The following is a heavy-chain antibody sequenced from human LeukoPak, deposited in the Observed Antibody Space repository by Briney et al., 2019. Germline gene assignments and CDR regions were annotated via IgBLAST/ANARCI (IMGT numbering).Heavy chain of an antibody. CDR1: GFTFSSYA. J-gene: IGHJ4*02. CDR2: IKQDGSEK. V-gene: IGHV3-7*01. CDR3: ARVPDKGAGGAIGGLDY. Sequence: PGGSLRLSCAASGFTFSSYAMSWVRHAPGKGLEWVANIKQDGSEKYYVDSMKGRFTISRDNAKNSLYLKMNSMRTEDTAIYYCARVPDKGAGGAIGGLDYWGQGTLVRVSS. D-gene: IGHD4/OR15-4a*01.